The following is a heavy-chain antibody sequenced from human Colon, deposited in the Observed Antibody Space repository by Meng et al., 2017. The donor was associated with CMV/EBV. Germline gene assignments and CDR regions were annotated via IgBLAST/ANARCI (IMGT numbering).Heavy chain of an antibody. V-gene: IGHV3-33*03. J-gene: IGHJ4*02. CDR2: IWYDGSNK. CDR1: GFTFSSYG. CDR3: VVHSNTVWPNTMF. Sequence: GGSLRLSCAASGFTFSSYGMHWVRQAPGKGLEWVAVIWYDGSNKYYADSVRGRFTISRDNAKASLFLQMNSLRAEDTALYYCVVHSNTVWPNTMFWGQGTLVTVSS. D-gene: IGHD3-10*02.